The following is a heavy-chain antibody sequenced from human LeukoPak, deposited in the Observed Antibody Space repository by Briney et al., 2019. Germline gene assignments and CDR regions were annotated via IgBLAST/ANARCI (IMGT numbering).Heavy chain of an antibody. CDR1: GFTFSTFA. CDR3: SKAGDTNYYRYGDY. J-gene: IGHJ4*02. V-gene: IGHV3-23*01. CDR2: IFPSGGEI. Sequence: PGGSLRLSCAASGFTFSTFAMIWVRQPPGKGLEWVSSIFPSGGEIHYADSVKGRFTIFRDNSKSTLTLQMNNLRGEDTALYCCSKAGDTNYYRYGDYWGQGTLVTVSS. D-gene: IGHD5-18*01.